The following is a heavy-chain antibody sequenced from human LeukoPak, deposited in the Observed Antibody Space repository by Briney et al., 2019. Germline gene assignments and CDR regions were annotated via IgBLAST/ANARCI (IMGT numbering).Heavy chain of an antibody. V-gene: IGHV4-34*01. CDR2: INHSGST. CDR3: ARARGLLLFDY. D-gene: IGHD2-15*01. CDR1: GGSFRGYY. Sequence: SETLSLTCAVYGGSFRGYYWSWIRQPPGKGLEWIGEINHSGSTNYNPSLKSRVTISVDTSKNQFSLKLSSVTAADTAVYYCARARGLLLFDYWGQGTLVTVSS. J-gene: IGHJ4*02.